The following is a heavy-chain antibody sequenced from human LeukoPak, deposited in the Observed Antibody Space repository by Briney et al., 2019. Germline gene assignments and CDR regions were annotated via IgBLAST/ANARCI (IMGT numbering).Heavy chain of an antibody. CDR1: GGSMSSYY. V-gene: IGHV4-59*01. D-gene: IGHD5-18*01. CDR3: ARGGIQLWSNNWVDP. Sequence: SETLSLTCTVSGGSMSSYYWSWIRQPPGKGLEWIGYIYYSGTTNYNPSLRSRATISVDTFKNQFSLKLSSVTAADTAVYYCARGGIQLWSNNWVDPWGQGTLVTVSS. CDR2: IYYSGTT. J-gene: IGHJ5*02.